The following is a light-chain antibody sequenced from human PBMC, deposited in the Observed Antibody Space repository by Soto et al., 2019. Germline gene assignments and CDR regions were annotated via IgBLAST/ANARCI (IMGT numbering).Light chain of an antibody. J-gene: IGKJ1*01. CDR2: DVS. CDR3: QKYHSAPRT. V-gene: IGKV3D-15*01. Sequence: DIMITQTPLSLPVTPGEPASISCRASQSVSSNLAWYQQKPGQAPRLLIYDVSNRATGIPARFSGSGSGTDFTLTISSLQPEDIATYYCQKYHSAPRTFGQGSKVDI. CDR1: QSVSSN.